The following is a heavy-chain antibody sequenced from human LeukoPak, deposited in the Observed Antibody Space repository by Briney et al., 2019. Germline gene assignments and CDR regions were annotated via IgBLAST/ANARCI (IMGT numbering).Heavy chain of an antibody. D-gene: IGHD3-9*01. CDR2: IYYSGST. CDR1: GGSISSYY. V-gene: IGHV4-59*08. Sequence: SETLSLTCTVSGGSISSYYWSWIRQPPGKGLGWIGYIYYSGSTNYNPSLKSRVTISVDTSRNQFSLKLSSVTAADTAVYYCARQGEGNYDILTGPPENYGMDVWGQGTTVTVSS. CDR3: ARQGEGNYDILTGPPENYGMDV. J-gene: IGHJ6*02.